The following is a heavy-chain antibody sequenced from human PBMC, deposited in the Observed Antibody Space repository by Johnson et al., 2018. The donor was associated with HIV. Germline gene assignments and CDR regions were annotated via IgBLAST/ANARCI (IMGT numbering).Heavy chain of an antibody. CDR3: ATHSSSWYDDAVDI. CDR1: GFNVSSNY. D-gene: IGHD6-13*01. Sequence: VQLVESGGGLVKPGGSLRLSCAASGFNVSSNYMSWVRQAPGKGLEWVSVIYSGGSTKYADSVRGRFTISRDNSKNTLFLQMNSLRAEDTAVYYCATHSSSWYDDAVDIWGQGTMVTVSS. CDR2: IYSGGST. V-gene: IGHV3-66*04. J-gene: IGHJ3*02.